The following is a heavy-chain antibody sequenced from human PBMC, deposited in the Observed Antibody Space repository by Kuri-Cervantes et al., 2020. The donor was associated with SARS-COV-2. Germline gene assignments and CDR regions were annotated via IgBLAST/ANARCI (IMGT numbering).Heavy chain of an antibody. D-gene: IGHD3-22*01. V-gene: IGHV4-38-2*02. CDR3: ARREGSYYDSSGYYLFDY. CDR1: GYSISSGYY. CDR2: INHSGST. Sequence: GSLRLSCTVSGYSISSGYYWGWIRQPPGKGLEWIGEINHSGSTNYNPSLKSRVTVSVDTSKNQFSLKLSSVTAADTAVYYCARREGSYYDSSGYYLFDYWGQGTLVTVSS. J-gene: IGHJ4*02.